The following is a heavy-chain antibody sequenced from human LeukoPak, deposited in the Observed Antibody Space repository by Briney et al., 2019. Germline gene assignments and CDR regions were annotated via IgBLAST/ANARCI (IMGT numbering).Heavy chain of an antibody. V-gene: IGHV4-59*08. CDR1: GGSINSYF. Sequence: PSETLSLTHTVSGGSINSYFWSWIRQPPEKGLEWIGYIYYTGGTNYNPSLKSRVTISVDTSKNHFSLKLSSVTAADTAVYCCARHDSSGNYQQLWAQGTLVTVSS. CDR3: ARHDSSGNYQQL. D-gene: IGHD3-22*01. CDR2: IYYTGGT. J-gene: IGHJ1*01.